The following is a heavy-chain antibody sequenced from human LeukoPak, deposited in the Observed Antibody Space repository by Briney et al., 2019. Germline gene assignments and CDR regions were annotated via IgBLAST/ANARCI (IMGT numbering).Heavy chain of an antibody. CDR3: AKDSIYYYGSGSYLDY. J-gene: IGHJ4*02. CDR1: GFTFSSYG. D-gene: IGHD3-10*01. V-gene: IGHV3-30*02. Sequence: GGSLRLSCAACGFTFSSYGMHWVRQAPGKGLEWVAFIRYDGSNKYYADSVKGRFTISRDNSKNTLYLQMNSLRAEDTAVYYCAKDSIYYYGSGSYLDYWGQGTLVTVSS. CDR2: IRYDGSNK.